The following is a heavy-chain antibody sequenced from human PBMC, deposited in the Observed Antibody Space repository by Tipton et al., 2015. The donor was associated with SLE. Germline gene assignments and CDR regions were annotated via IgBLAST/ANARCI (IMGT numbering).Heavy chain of an antibody. CDR2: ISAYNGNT. J-gene: IGHJ4*02. Sequence: QSGPEVKKPGASVKVSCKASGYTFTNYGISWVRQAPGQGLEWMGWISAYNGNTKYAQKFQGRVTMTTDTSTSTAYMELRSPRSDDTAIYYCARECSGTGCLDSWGQGTLVTVSS. CDR1: GYTFTNYG. CDR3: ARECSGTGCLDS. V-gene: IGHV1-18*01. D-gene: IGHD2-2*01.